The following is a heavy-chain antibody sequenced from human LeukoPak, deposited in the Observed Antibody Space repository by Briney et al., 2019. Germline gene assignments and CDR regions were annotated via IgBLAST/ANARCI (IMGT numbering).Heavy chain of an antibody. Sequence: GGSLRLSCAASGFTFSSYGMHWVRQAPGKGLEWVAFIRYDGSNKYYADSVKGRFTISRDNSKSTLYLQMNSLRAEDTAVYYCAKDHFLYSYGSAYYFDYWGQGTLVTVSS. CDR2: IRYDGSNK. V-gene: IGHV3-30*02. CDR1: GFTFSSYG. D-gene: IGHD5-18*01. CDR3: AKDHFLYSYGSAYYFDY. J-gene: IGHJ4*02.